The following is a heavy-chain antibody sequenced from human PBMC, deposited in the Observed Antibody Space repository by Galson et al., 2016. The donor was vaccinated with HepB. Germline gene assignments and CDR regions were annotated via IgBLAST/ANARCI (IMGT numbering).Heavy chain of an antibody. CDR3: AFDSGSYFGFDY. CDR2: FDPEDDEA. Sequence: SVKVSCKVSGYTLIELSVHWVRQAPGKGLEWMGAFDPEDDEAFHAQQFQGRVTMTADTSADTAYMELSSLRSEDTAVYYCAFDSGSYFGFDYWGQGTLVTVSS. J-gene: IGHJ4*02. D-gene: IGHD1-26*01. CDR1: GYTLIELS. V-gene: IGHV1-24*01.